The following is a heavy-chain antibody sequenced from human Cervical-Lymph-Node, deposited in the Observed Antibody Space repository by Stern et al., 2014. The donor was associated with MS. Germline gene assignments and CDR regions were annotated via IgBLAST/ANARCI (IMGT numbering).Heavy chain of an antibody. CDR1: GFTFSTYW. V-gene: IGHV3-74*02. D-gene: IGHD2-15*01. CDR3: ARGVMVAATYAYDI. J-gene: IGHJ3*02. CDR2: INSDESST. Sequence: EVQLVESGGGLVQPGGSLRLSCAASGFTFSTYWMHWVHQAPGKGLVWVSRINSDESSTTYADSVKGRFSISRDNDKNTLYLQMNSLRAEDTAVYYCARGVMVAATYAYDIWGQGTMVTISS.